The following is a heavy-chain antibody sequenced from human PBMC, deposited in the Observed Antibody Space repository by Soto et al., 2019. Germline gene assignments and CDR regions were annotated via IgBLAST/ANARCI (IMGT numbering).Heavy chain of an antibody. CDR2: ISDTIGAT. CDR3: AKAQWLLGGDYFDS. V-gene: IGHV3-23*01. J-gene: IGHJ4*02. Sequence: EVKLLESVGGLVQPGGSLKLSCAASGFIFSAYAMSWVRQAPWKGLEWVSTISDTIGATDYADSVKGRFTISRDISRITLYLEMNNLRAEDTAMYYCAKAQWLLGGDYFDSWGQGALVTVSS. CDR1: GFIFSAYA. D-gene: IGHD6-19*01.